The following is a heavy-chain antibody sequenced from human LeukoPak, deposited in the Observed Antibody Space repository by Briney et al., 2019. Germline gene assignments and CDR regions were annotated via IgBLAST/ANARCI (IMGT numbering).Heavy chain of an antibody. D-gene: IGHD3-9*01. Sequence: SGRSLRLSCAASGFTFSSYAMHWVRQAPGKGLEWVAVLSYDGSNKYYADSVKGRFTISRDNSKNTLYLQMNSLRAEDTAVYYCARYDILTGAGDCWGQGTLVTVSS. CDR3: ARYDILTGAGDC. V-gene: IGHV3-30*04. CDR1: GFTFSSYA. CDR2: LSYDGSNK. J-gene: IGHJ4*02.